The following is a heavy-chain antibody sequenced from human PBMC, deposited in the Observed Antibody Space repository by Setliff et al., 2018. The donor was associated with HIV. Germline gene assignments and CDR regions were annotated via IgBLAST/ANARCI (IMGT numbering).Heavy chain of an antibody. CDR3: VTLTTVVSFWAFDI. D-gene: IGHD1-1*01. Sequence: GGSLRLSCTASGFTLSGHWMHWVRQVPGKGLEWVSRINSDATSKGYADFVKGRFTISRDNAKNTMYLQMDSLTAEDTAVYYCVTLTTVVSFWAFDIWGQGSMVTVS. CDR2: INSDATSK. J-gene: IGHJ3*02. V-gene: IGHV3-74*01. CDR1: GFTLSGHW.